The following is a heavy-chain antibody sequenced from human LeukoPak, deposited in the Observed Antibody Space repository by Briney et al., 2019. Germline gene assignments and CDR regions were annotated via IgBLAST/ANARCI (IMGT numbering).Heavy chain of an antibody. D-gene: IGHD3-3*01. CDR2: INSDGSST. CDR1: GFTFSSYW. J-gene: IGHJ5*02. V-gene: IGHV3-74*01. Sequence: PGGSLRLSCAASGFTFSSYWMPWVRQAPGKGLVWVSRINSDGSSTSYADSVKGRFTISRDNAKNTLYLQMNSLRAEDTAVYYCARAYDFWSGFYWFDPWGQGTPVTVSS. CDR3: ARAYDFWSGFYWFDP.